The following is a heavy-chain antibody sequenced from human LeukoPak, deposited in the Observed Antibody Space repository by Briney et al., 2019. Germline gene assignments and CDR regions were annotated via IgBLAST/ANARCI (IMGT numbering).Heavy chain of an antibody. J-gene: IGHJ3*02. V-gene: IGHV4-59*08. CDR3: ARQSSNADAFDI. CDR2: IYYGGST. D-gene: IGHD4-11*01. CDR1: GGSISSYY. Sequence: SETLSLTCTVSGGSISSYYWSWIRQPPGKGLEGIGYIYYGGSTNYNPSLKSRVTISVDTSKNQFSLTLSSVTAADTAVYYCARQSSNADAFDIWGQGTMVTVSS.